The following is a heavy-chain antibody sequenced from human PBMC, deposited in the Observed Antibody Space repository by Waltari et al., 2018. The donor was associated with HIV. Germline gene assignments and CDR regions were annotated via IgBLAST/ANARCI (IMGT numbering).Heavy chain of an antibody. J-gene: IGHJ6*02. CDR1: GGSISSSSYY. D-gene: IGHD6-6*01. V-gene: IGHV4-39*07. Sequence: QLQLQESGPGLVKPSETLSLTCTVSGGSISSSSYYWGWIRQPPGKGLEWIGSIYYSGSTYYNPSLKSRVTISVDTSKNQFSLKLSSVTAADTAVYYCARDRGAARAASPRVYYGMDVWGQGTTVTVSS. CDR2: IYYSGST. CDR3: ARDRGAARAASPRVYYGMDV.